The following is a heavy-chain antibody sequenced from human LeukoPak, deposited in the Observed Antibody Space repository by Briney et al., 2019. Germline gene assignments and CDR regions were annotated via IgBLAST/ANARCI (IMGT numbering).Heavy chain of an antibody. Sequence: SETLSLTCTVSGGSISSTSYYWGWIRQPPGKGLEWIGSIYYSGSTYYNPSLKSRVTISVDTSKNQFSLKLSSVTAADTAVYYCARRSHKDRRAAFDIWGKGTMVTASS. CDR3: ARRSHKDRRAAFDI. J-gene: IGHJ3*02. CDR1: GGSISSTSYY. V-gene: IGHV4-39*01. D-gene: IGHD1-14*01. CDR2: IYYSGST.